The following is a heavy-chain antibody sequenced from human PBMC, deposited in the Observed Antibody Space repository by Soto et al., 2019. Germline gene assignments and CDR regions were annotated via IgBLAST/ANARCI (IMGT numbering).Heavy chain of an antibody. CDR3: AKVGPVDYVGFDY. CDR2: ISGSGGST. CDR1: GFTFSSYA. Sequence: GGSLRLSCAASGFTFSSYAMSWVRQAPGKGLEWVSAISGSGGSTYYADSVKGRFTISRDNSKNTLYLQMNSLRAENTAVYYSAKVGPVDYVGFDYWGQGTLVTVSS. J-gene: IGHJ4*02. D-gene: IGHD4-17*01. V-gene: IGHV3-23*01.